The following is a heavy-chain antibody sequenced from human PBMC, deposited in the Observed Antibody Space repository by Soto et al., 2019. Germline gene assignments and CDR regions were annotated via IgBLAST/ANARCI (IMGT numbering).Heavy chain of an antibody. V-gene: IGHV4-39*01. CDR1: GGSISSRSYY. Sequence: QLQLQESGPGLVKPSETLSLACTVSGGSISSRSYYWGWIRQPPGKGLEWIGSIYYTGNTYYHPSLKGRVTISVDTSKNQFFLRLSSVTAADTAVYYCASLEEDSSGSYNEYNGLDVWGQGTTVTVSS. CDR3: ASLEEDSSGSYNEYNGLDV. CDR2: IYYTGNT. D-gene: IGHD3-22*01. J-gene: IGHJ6*02.